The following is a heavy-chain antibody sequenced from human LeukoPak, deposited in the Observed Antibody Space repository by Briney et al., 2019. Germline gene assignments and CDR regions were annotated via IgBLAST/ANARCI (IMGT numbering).Heavy chain of an antibody. CDR2: IWEDETDK. V-gene: IGHV3-33*01. CDR1: GFSFSSHG. D-gene: IGHD1-7*01. J-gene: IGHJ4*02. Sequence: GGSLRLSCAASGFSFSSHGMHWVRQAPGKGLEWVAVIWEDETDKNYTDSVKGRFTISRDNSKNTLYLQMNSLRAEDTAVYYCARGPYNWNYPRGFLDYWGQGTLVTVSS. CDR3: ARGPYNWNYPRGFLDY.